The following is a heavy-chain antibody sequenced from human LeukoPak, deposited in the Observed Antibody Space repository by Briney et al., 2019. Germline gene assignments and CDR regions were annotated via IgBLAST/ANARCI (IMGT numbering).Heavy chain of an antibody. V-gene: IGHV3-23*01. CDR3: TKDSYDNLWGSYRDY. J-gene: IGHJ4*02. CDR1: GYSFTSYW. Sequence: GESLKISCKGSGYSFTSYWIGWVRQAPGKGLEWVSGISGSGSGGRTYHADSVKGRFTISRDNSKTTLYLQMDSLRAEDTAVYYCTKDSYDNLWGSYRDYWGQGTLVTVSS. CDR2: ISGSGSGGRT. D-gene: IGHD3-16*01.